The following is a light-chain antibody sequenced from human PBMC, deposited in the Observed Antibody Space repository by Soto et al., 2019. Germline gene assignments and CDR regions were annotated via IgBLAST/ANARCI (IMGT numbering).Light chain of an antibody. CDR2: KAS. CDR3: QQYSSHSM. CDR1: QSISSW. J-gene: IGKJ1*01. Sequence: DIQMTQSPSTLSASVGDRVSITGWARQSISSWLAWYQQKPGKAPKFLIFKASSLESGVPSRFGSSGSGTEFVVNISRLPRDEFATYLDQQYSSHSMFGSGTKVDIK. V-gene: IGKV1-5*03.